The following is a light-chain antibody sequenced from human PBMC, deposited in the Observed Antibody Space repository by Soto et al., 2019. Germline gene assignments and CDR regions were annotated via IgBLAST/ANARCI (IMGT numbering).Light chain of an antibody. CDR3: QSYDSSLSGSGV. CDR1: SSDVGIYIY. Sequence: QSALTQPASVSGSPGQSITISCTGTSSDVGIYIYVSWYQQHPGKAPRLMIYEVSNRPSGVSDRFSGSKTGNTASLPISGLQAEDEADYYCQSYDSSLSGSGVFGGGTKLTVL. J-gene: IGLJ3*02. CDR2: EVS. V-gene: IGLV2-14*01.